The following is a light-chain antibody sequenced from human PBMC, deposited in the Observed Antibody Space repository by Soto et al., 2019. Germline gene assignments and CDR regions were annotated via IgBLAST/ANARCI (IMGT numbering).Light chain of an antibody. CDR1: SSDVGGYNY. J-gene: IGLJ2*01. Sequence: QSVLTQPASVSGSPGQSITISCTGTSSDVGGYNYVSWYQQHPGKAPKLMIYDVSNRPSGVSNRFSGSQSGNTASLTISGLQAEDEADYYCSSYTSSSTPVVLGGGTKLTVL. V-gene: IGLV2-14*01. CDR3: SSYTSSSTPVV. CDR2: DVS.